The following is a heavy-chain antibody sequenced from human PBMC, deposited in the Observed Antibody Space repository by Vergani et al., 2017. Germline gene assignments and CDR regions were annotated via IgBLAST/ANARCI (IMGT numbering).Heavy chain of an antibody. CDR3: ARAYCSSTSCHPYSSGMDV. V-gene: IGHV3-66*02. CDR1: GFTVSSNY. J-gene: IGHJ6*02. Sequence: EVQLVESGGGLVQPGGSLRLSCAASGFTVSSNYMSWVRQAPGKGLEWVSVIYSGGSTYYADSVKGRFTISRDNPKNTLYLQMNSLRAEDTAVYYCARAYCSSTSCHPYSSGMDVWGQGTTVTVSS. D-gene: IGHD2-2*01. CDR2: IYSGGST.